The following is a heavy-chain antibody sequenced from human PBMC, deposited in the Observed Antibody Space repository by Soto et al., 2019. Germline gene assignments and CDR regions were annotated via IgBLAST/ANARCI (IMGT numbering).Heavy chain of an antibody. Sequence: GGSLRLSCAASGFTFSSYSMNWVRQAPGKGLEWVSSISSSSSYIYYADSVKGRFTISRDNAKNSLYLQMNSLRAEDTAVYYCARASGWVYYYYGLDVRGQGTTVTVSS. CDR1: GFTFSSYS. CDR2: ISSSSSYI. D-gene: IGHD6-19*01. J-gene: IGHJ6*02. V-gene: IGHV3-21*01. CDR3: ARASGWVYYYYGLDV.